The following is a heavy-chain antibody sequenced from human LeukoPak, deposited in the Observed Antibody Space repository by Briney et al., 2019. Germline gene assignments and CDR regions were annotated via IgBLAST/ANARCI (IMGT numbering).Heavy chain of an antibody. V-gene: IGHV3-21*01. D-gene: IGHD3-16*01. J-gene: IGHJ4*02. CDR3: ARGPRLIGSRPPYFDY. Sequence: GGSLRLSCAASGFTFSDYSMNWVRQAPGKGLEWVSSIRSGSSYIYYADSVKGRFTISRDNAENSLYLQMNSLRAEDTAVYYCARGPRLIGSRPPYFDYWGQGTLVTVSS. CDR1: GFTFSDYS. CDR2: IRSGSSYI.